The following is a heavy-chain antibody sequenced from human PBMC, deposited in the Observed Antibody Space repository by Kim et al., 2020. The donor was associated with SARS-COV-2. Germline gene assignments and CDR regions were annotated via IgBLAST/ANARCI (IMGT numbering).Heavy chain of an antibody. J-gene: IGHJ6*02. V-gene: IGHV3-49*02. CDR3: TRAGYSYGPDYYYGMEV. Sequence: VKGRFTISRDDSKSIAYLQMNSLKTEDTAVYYCTRAGYSYGPDYYYGMEVWGQGTTVTVSS. D-gene: IGHD5-18*01.